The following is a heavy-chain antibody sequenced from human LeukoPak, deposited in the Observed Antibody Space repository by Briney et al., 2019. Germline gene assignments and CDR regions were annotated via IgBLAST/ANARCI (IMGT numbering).Heavy chain of an antibody. CDR1: CGSISSSMYL. CDR2: IYYSGST. J-gene: IGHJ4*02. D-gene: IGHD5-12*01. CDR3: ARGRGYRGYDYMGNDY. V-gene: IGHV4-39*07. Sequence: SDTLSLLRTVSCGSISSSMYLGRWIRQPPGKGVEGIGIIYYSGSTNYNPSLKSRVTISVDTSKNQFSLKLSSVTAADTAVYYCARGRGYRGYDYMGNDYWGKGTMVTVSS.